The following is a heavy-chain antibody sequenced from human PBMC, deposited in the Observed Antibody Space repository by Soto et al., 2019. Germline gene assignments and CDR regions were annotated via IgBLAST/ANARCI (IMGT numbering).Heavy chain of an antibody. D-gene: IGHD6-19*01. CDR3: AKPAGEDSSGWSDY. CDR2: ISGGGGST. J-gene: IGHJ4*02. Sequence: SLRLSCAASGFTFSSYAMSWVRQAPGKGLEWVSAISGGGGSTYYADSVKGRFTISRDNSKNTLYLQMNSLRAEDTAVYYCAKPAGEDSSGWSDYWGQGTLVTVSS. V-gene: IGHV3-23*01. CDR1: GFTFSSYA.